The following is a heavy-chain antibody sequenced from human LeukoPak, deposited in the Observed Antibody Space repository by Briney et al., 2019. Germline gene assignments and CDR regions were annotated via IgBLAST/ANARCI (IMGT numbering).Heavy chain of an antibody. J-gene: IGHJ6*04. Sequence: GGSLRLSCAASGFTFNSYWMHWVRQAPGKGLVWVSRINTDGSSTSYADSVKGRFTISRDSAKYTLYLQMNSLRAEDTAVYYCAGAEVSLRSLDVRGKGTTVTVSS. CDR2: INTDGSST. V-gene: IGHV3-74*01. D-gene: IGHD5/OR15-5a*01. CDR3: AGAEVSLRSLDV. CDR1: GFTFNSYW.